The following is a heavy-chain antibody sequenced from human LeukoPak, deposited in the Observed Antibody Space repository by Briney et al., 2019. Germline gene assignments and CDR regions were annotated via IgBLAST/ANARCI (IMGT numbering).Heavy chain of an antibody. V-gene: IGHV4-4*07. CDR3: ARGYYDSRGYSSPFDF. Sequence: PSETLSLTCTVSGGSISSYYWSWIRQPAGKGLEWIGRIYTSGSTNYNPSLKSRVTISVDTSNNQFSLKLNSVTAADTAIYYCARGYYDSRGYSSPFDFWGRGTLVTVSS. D-gene: IGHD3-22*01. CDR1: GGSISSYY. CDR2: IYTSGST. J-gene: IGHJ4*02.